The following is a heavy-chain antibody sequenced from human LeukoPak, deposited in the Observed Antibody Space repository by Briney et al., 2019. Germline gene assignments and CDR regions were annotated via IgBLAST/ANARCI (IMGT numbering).Heavy chain of an antibody. V-gene: IGHV3-30*18. CDR1: GFTFSSYG. Sequence: GRSLRLSCAASGFTFSSYGMHWVRQAPGKGLEWVAVISYDGSNKYYADSVKGRFTISRDNSKNTLYLQMNSLRAEDTAVYYCAKDRGYSYGGDFYYWGQGTLVTVSS. CDR2: ISYDGSNK. J-gene: IGHJ4*02. CDR3: AKDRGYSYGGDFYY. D-gene: IGHD5-18*01.